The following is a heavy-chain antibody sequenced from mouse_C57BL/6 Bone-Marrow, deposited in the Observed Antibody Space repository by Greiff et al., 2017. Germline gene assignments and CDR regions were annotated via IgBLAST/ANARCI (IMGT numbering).Heavy chain of an antibody. V-gene: IGHV14-4*01. Sequence: VQLQQSGAELVRPGASVKLSCTASGFNIKDYYIHWVKQRPEQGLEWIGWIDPENGDTEYASKFQGKATITSDTSSNTAYLQLSSLTSEDTAVYYCTSFDGNYFDFWGQGTPLTVAS. CDR2: IDPENGDT. CDR1: GFNIKDYY. J-gene: IGHJ2*01. CDR3: TSFDGNYFDF. D-gene: IGHD2-3*01.